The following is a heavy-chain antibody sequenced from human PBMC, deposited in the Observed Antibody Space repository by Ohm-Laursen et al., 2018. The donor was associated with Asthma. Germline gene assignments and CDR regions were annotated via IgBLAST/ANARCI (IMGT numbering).Heavy chain of an antibody. CDR1: GFIFSSYA. J-gene: IGHJ4*02. Sequence: SLRLSCAASGFIFSSYAMSWVRQAPGKGLEWVSAISGSGGSTYYADSVKGRFTISRDNSKNMLYLQMNSLRAEDTAVYYCAKDLNPYSRSSNGDHWGQGTLVTVSS. V-gene: IGHV3-23*01. CDR3: AKDLNPYSRSSNGDH. D-gene: IGHD6-6*01. CDR2: ISGSGGST.